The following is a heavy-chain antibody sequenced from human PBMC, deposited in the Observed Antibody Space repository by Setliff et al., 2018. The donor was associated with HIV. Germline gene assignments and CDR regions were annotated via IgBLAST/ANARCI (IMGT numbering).Heavy chain of an antibody. CDR3: AKAARDYLNSYFDY. Sequence: GGSLRLSCAASGFTFSSYAMSWVRQAPGKGLDWVSAISGSAGSTYYADSVKGRFTISRDNSKSTLYLQMNSLRAEDTAVYYCAKAARDYLNSYFDYWGQGTLVTVSS. D-gene: IGHD3-16*01. CDR2: ISGSAGST. J-gene: IGHJ4*02. V-gene: IGHV3-23*01. CDR1: GFTFSSYA.